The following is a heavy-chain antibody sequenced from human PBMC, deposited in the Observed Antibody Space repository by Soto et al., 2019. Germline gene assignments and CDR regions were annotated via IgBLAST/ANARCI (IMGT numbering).Heavy chain of an antibody. CDR2: IIPIFGTA. J-gene: IGHJ6*02. CDR3: ARDTNTAMVNDYYYYGMDV. V-gene: IGHV1-69*13. D-gene: IGHD5-18*01. CDR1: GYTFTSYY. Sequence: SVKVSCKASGYTFTSYYMHWVRQAPGQGLEWMGGIIPIFGTANYAQKFQGRVTITADESTSTACMELSSLRSEDTAVYYCARDTNTAMVNDYYYYGMDVWGQGTTVTVSS.